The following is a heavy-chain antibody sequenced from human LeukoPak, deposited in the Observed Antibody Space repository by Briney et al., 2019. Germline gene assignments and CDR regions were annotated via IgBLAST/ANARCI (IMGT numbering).Heavy chain of an antibody. J-gene: IGHJ4*02. Sequence: RASVKVSCKASGYTFTSYGISWVRRAPGQGLEWMGWISAYNGNTNYAQKLQGRVTMTTDTSTSTAYMELRSLRSDDTAVYYCASSRAGGYFDYWGQGTLVTVSS. V-gene: IGHV1-18*04. D-gene: IGHD3-16*01. CDR2: ISAYNGNT. CDR1: GYTFTSYG. CDR3: ASSRAGGYFDY.